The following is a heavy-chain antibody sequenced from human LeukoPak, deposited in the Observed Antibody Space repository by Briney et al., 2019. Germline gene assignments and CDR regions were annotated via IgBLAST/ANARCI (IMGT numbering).Heavy chain of an antibody. J-gene: IGHJ3*02. D-gene: IGHD3-22*01. CDR3: ARDWGYYDSSGYIAAFDI. Sequence: SVKVSCKASGGTFSSYAISWVRQAPGQGLEWMGGIIPIFGTANYAQKFQGRVTITAEESTSTAYMELSSLRSEDTAVYYCARDWGYYDSSGYIAAFDIWGQGTMVTVSS. CDR1: GGTFSSYA. V-gene: IGHV1-69*13. CDR2: IIPIFGTA.